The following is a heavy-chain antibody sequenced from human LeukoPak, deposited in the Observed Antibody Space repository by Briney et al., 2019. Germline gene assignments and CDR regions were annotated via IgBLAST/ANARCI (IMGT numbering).Heavy chain of an antibody. CDR3: ARFDHCSGCSCVYYYYYGIDV. V-gene: IGHV3-30*04. J-gene: IGHJ6*02. Sequence: PGGSLRLSCAASGFTFSSYAMHWVRQAPGKGLEWVAVISYDGSNKYYADSVKGRFTISRDNSKNTLYLQMNSLRAEDTAVYYCARFDHCSGCSCVYYYYYGIDVWGQGTTVTVSS. CDR1: GFTFSSYA. D-gene: IGHD2-15*01. CDR2: ISYDGSNK.